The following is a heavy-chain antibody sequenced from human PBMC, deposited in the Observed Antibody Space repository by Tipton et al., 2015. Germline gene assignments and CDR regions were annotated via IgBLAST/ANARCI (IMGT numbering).Heavy chain of an antibody. CDR1: AYSISSDYY. CDR3: ARIRGRHVLDH. V-gene: IGHV4-28*01. J-gene: IGHJ4*02. Sequence: TLSLTCAVSAYSISSDYYWGWIRQPPGKGLEWIGYISYSGTTNYNPSLKSRVTISVDTSKNQFFLRVTSVTAADTAVYYCARIRGRHVLDHWGQGTLVTVSS. CDR2: ISYSGTT. D-gene: IGHD3-16*01.